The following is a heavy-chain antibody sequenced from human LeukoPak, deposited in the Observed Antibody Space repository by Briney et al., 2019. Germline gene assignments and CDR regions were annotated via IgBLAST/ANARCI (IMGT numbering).Heavy chain of an antibody. CDR3: AELGITMIGGV. V-gene: IGHV3-53*01. Sequence: GGSLRLSCAASGFTVSSSYMSWVRQAPGKGLEWVSVIYSGGSRYYADSVKGRFTISRDNAKNSLYLQMNSLRAEDTAVYYCAELGITMIGGVWGKGTTVTISS. D-gene: IGHD3-10*02. J-gene: IGHJ6*04. CDR1: GFTVSSSY. CDR2: IYSGGSR.